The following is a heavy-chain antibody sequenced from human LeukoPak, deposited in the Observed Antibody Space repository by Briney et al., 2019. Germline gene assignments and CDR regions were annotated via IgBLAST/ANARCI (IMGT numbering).Heavy chain of an antibody. CDR1: GFTFSRYW. V-gene: IGHV3-7*03. Sequence: GGSLRLSCAGSGFTFSRYWMSWVRQAPGKGPEWVANIKQDGSEKHYVDSVKGRFTISRDNAKDSLYLQMNSLRAEDTAVYYCATRYFDLWGRGTLVTVSS. J-gene: IGHJ2*01. CDR2: IKQDGSEK. CDR3: ATRYFDL.